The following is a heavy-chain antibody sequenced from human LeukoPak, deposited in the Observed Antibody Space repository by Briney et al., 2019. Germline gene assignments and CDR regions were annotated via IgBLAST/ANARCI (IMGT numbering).Heavy chain of an antibody. D-gene: IGHD3-22*01. Sequence: GGSLRLSCAASGFTFSSYAMSWVRQPPGKGLEWVSAISGSGGSTYYADSVKGRFTISRDNSKNTLYLQMNSLRAEDTAVYYCARGEYYYDGGYWGQGTLVTVSS. V-gene: IGHV3-23*01. CDR1: GFTFSSYA. CDR3: ARGEYYYDGGY. CDR2: ISGSGGST. J-gene: IGHJ4*02.